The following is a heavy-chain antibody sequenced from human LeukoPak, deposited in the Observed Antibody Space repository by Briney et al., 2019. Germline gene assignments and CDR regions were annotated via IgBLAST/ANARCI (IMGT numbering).Heavy chain of an antibody. CDR1: GFTFSSYG. CDR3: ARDAIVLRILEYFQH. CDR2: IKQDGSEK. Sequence: GGSLRLSCAASGFTFSSYGMHWVRQAPGKGLEWVANIKQDGSEKYYVDSVKGRFTISRDNAKNSLYLQMNSLRAEDTAVYYCARDAIVLRILEYFQHWGQGTLVTVSS. J-gene: IGHJ1*01. V-gene: IGHV3-7*01. D-gene: IGHD2/OR15-2a*01.